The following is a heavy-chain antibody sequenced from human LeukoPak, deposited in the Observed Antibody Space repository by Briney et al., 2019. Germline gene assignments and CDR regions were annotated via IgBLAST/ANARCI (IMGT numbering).Heavy chain of an antibody. D-gene: IGHD4-17*01. CDR3: AKDQVIYGDYTFEY. J-gene: IGHJ4*02. CDR2: ISASGNNA. V-gene: IGHV3-23*01. Sequence: GGSLRPSCAASGVTFGHFAMNWVREAPGQELEWGSQISASGNNAYYADSVKGRFTVSRDNSKNTVYLQMNSLRAEDTAIYYCAKDQVIYGDYTFEYWGQGTLVTVSS. CDR1: GVTFGHFA.